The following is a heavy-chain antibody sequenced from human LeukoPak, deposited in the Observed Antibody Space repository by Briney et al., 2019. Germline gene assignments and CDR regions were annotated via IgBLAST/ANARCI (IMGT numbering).Heavy chain of an antibody. V-gene: IGHV3-21*05. D-gene: IGHD3-22*01. CDR1: GFTFSSYS. CDR3: ARDTITMKEVAYWYFDL. Sequence: PGGSLRLSCAASGFTFSSYSMNWVRQAPGKGLEWVSYISSSSSYIYYADSVKGRFTISRDNAKNPLYLQMSSLRAEDTAVYYCARDTITMKEVAYWYFDLWGRGTLVTVSS. CDR2: ISSSSSYI. J-gene: IGHJ2*01.